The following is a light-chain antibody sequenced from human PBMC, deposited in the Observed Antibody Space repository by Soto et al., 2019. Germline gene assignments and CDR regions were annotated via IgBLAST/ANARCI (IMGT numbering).Light chain of an antibody. Sequence: QSALTQPASVSGSPGQSITISCTGTSSDVGGYNYVSWYQQHPGKAPKLMIYEVSNRPSGVSKRFAGSKSSNTASLTISGLEAEDAADYYCRSYTSSSTRVFGGGTKLTVL. V-gene: IGLV2-14*01. CDR1: SSDVGGYNY. J-gene: IGLJ3*02. CDR3: RSYTSSSTRV. CDR2: EVS.